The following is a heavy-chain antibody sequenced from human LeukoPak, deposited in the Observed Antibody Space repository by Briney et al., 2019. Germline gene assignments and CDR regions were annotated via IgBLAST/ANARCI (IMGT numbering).Heavy chain of an antibody. CDR1: GGSISSGGYY. CDR2: IYHSGST. D-gene: IGHD2-2*01. Sequence: SETLSLTCTVSGGSISSGGYYWSWIRQPPGKGLEWIGYIYHSGSTYYNPSLKSRVTISVDTSKNQFSLKLSSVTAADTAVYYCARRRGGGVVPLRHYYWYFDLWGRGTLVTVSS. J-gene: IGHJ2*01. V-gene: IGHV4-30-2*01. CDR3: ARRRGGGVVPLRHYYWYFDL.